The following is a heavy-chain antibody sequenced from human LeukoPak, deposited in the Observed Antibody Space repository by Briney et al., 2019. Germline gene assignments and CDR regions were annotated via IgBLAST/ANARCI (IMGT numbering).Heavy chain of an antibody. CDR2: IHYSGTT. CDR3: ARRRVYSGSREFDF. D-gene: IGHD5-12*01. CDR1: GGSMSGYY. Sequence: KSSETLSLTCTVSGGSMSGYYWSWIRQPPGKGPEWIGYIHYSGTTNYNPSLKSRVTISLDTSRNQFSLKLRSVTTADTAVYYCARRRVYSGSREFDFWGQGTLVTVSS. J-gene: IGHJ4*02. V-gene: IGHV4-59*01.